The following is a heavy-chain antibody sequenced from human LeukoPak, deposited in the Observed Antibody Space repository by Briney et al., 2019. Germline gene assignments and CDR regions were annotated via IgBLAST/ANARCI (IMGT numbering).Heavy chain of an antibody. CDR1: GFIVRSNY. CDR2: IYSGGST. D-gene: IGHD3-10*01. CDR3: VLLWFGTPFDP. J-gene: IGHJ5*02. V-gene: IGHV3-53*01. Sequence: PGGSLRLSCAASGFIVRSNYMSWVRQASGKGLEWVSVIYSGGSTYYADSVKGRFTISRDNSKNTLYLQMNSLRAEDTAVYYCVLLWFGTPFDPWGQGTLVTVSS.